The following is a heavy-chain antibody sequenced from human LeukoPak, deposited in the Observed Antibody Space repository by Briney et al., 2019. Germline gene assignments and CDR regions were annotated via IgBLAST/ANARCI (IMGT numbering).Heavy chain of an antibody. CDR3: ARGGYCSSTSCYTNWTRYNWFDP. J-gene: IGHJ5*02. Sequence: PSETLSLTCTVSGGSISSYYWSWIRQPPGKGLEWIGYIYYSGSTNYNPSLKSRVTISVDTSKNQFSLKLSPVTAADTAVYYCARGGYCSSTSCYTNWTRYNWFDPWGQGTLVTVSS. CDR1: GGSISSYY. CDR2: IYYSGST. V-gene: IGHV4-59*01. D-gene: IGHD2-2*02.